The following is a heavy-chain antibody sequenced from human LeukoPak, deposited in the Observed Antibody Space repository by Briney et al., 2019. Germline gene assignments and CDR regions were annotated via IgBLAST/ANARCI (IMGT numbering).Heavy chain of an antibody. Sequence: GGSLRLSCAAPGFTFSSYAMHWVRQAPGKGLEWVAVISYDGSNKYYADSVKGRFTISRDNSKNTLYLQMNSLRAEDTAVYYCARAGGETYSSGWGGNWFDPWGQGTLVTVSS. J-gene: IGHJ5*02. CDR2: ISYDGSNK. CDR3: ARAGGETYSSGWGGNWFDP. V-gene: IGHV3-30-3*01. CDR1: GFTFSSYA. D-gene: IGHD6-19*01.